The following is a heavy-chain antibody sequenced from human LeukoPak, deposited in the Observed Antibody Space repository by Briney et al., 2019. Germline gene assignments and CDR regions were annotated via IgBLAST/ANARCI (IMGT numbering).Heavy chain of an antibody. V-gene: IGHV4-39*07. CDR1: GGSISSSGYY. CDR3: ARDWRGIAAAFTFES. CDR2: IYYSGST. Sequence: SETLSLTCTVSGGSISSSGYYWGWIRQPPGKGLEWIGSIYYSGSTYYNPSLKSRVTISVDTSKNQFSLKLSSVTAADTAVYYCARDWRGIAAAFTFESWGQGTLVTVSS. J-gene: IGHJ4*02. D-gene: IGHD6-13*01.